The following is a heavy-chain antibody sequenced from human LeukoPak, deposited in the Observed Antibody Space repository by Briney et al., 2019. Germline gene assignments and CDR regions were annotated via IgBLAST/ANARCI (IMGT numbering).Heavy chain of an antibody. CDR3: ARDMTRATVVTPKWYFDL. CDR1: GGSISSYY. D-gene: IGHD4-23*01. J-gene: IGHJ2*01. Sequence: SETLSLTCTVSGGSISSYYWSWIRQPPGKGLEWIGYIYYSGSTNYNPSLKSRVTISVDTSKNQFSLKLSSVAAADTAVYYCARDMTRATVVTPKWYFDLWGRGTLVTVSS. V-gene: IGHV4-59*01. CDR2: IYYSGST.